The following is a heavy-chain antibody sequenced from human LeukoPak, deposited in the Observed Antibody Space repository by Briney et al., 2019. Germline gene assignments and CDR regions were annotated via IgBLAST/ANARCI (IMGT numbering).Heavy chain of an antibody. D-gene: IGHD3-22*01. CDR1: GFTVSSNY. Sequence: PGGSLRLSCAAFGFTVSSNYMSWVRQAPGKGLEWVSVIYSGGSTYYADSVKGRFTISRDNSKNTLYLQMNSLRAEDTAVYYCARGLPSSGPYYFDYWGQGTLVTVSS. CDR3: ARGLPSSGPYYFDY. J-gene: IGHJ4*02. V-gene: IGHV3-53*01. CDR2: IYSGGST.